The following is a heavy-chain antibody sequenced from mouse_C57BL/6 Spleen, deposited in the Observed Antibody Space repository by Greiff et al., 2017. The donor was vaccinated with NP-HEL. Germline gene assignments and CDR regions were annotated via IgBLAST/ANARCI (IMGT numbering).Heavy chain of an antibody. D-gene: IGHD2-5*01. Sequence: VQLQQPGAELVKPGASVKMSCKASGYTFTSYWITWVKQRPGQGLEWIGDIYPGSGSTNYNEKFKSKATLTVDTSSSTAYMQLSSLTSEDSAVYYCARGYYSNPYYAMDYWGQGPSVTVSS. J-gene: IGHJ4*01. CDR3: ARGYYSNPYYAMDY. V-gene: IGHV1-55*01. CDR2: IYPGSGST. CDR1: GYTFTSYW.